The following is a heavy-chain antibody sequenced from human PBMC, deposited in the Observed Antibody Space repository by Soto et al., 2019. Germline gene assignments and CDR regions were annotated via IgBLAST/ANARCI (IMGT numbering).Heavy chain of an antibody. Sequence: SVKVSCKASGFTFTSSAVQWVRQARGQRLEWIGWIVVGSGNTNYAQKFQERVTITRDMSTSTAYMELSSLRSEDTAVYYCAAEEDYYYVSSGYYPPYYYYGMDVWGQGTTVTVSS. CDR2: IVVGSGNT. CDR3: AAEEDYYYVSSGYYPPYYYYGMDV. V-gene: IGHV1-58*01. J-gene: IGHJ6*02. D-gene: IGHD3-22*01. CDR1: GFTFTSSA.